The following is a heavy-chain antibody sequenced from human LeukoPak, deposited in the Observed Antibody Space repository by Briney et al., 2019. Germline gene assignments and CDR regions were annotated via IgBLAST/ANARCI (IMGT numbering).Heavy chain of an antibody. V-gene: IGHV3-48*03. CDR3: ARDYCSSTSCYLYYYYGMDV. D-gene: IGHD2-2*01. Sequence: HPGGSLRLSCAASGFTFSSYEMNWVRQAPGKGLEWVSYISSSGSTIYYADSVKGRFTISRDNAKNSLYLQMNSLRAEDTAVYYCARDYCSSTSCYLYYYYGMDVWGQGTTVTVS. CDR2: ISSSGSTI. J-gene: IGHJ6*02. CDR1: GFTFSSYE.